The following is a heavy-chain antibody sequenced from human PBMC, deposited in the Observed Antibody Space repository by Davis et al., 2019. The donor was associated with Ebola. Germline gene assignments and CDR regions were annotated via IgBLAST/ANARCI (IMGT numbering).Heavy chain of an antibody. J-gene: IGHJ4*02. CDR1: GFTFSTYD. V-gene: IGHV3-30*18. D-gene: IGHD3-16*01. CDR2: ISYDGSNR. CDR3: AKKGSGGSPRPLDH. Sequence: GESLKISCAASGFTFSTYDMHWVRQAPGKGLEWVAVISYDGSNRYYADSVKGRFTISRDNSKNTLYMQMNSLRAEDTAVYYCAKKGSGGSPRPLDHWGQGTLVTVSS.